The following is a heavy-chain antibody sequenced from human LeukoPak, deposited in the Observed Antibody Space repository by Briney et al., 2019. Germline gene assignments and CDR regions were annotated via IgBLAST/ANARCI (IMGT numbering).Heavy chain of an antibody. CDR2: ISYDGSNK. J-gene: IGHJ4*02. D-gene: IGHD3-22*01. Sequence: GGSLRLSCAASGFTFSSYGMHWVRQAPGKGLEWVAVISYDGSNKYYADSVKGRFTISRDNSKNTLYLQMNSLRAEDTAVYYCAKDLRLGDSSGYYYWGQGSLVTVSS. CDR3: AKDLRLGDSSGYYY. CDR1: GFTFSSYG. V-gene: IGHV3-30*18.